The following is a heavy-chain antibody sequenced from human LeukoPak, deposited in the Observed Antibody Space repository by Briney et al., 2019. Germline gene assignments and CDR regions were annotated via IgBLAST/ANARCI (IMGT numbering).Heavy chain of an antibody. J-gene: IGHJ4*02. CDR1: GFTFSSHW. Sequence: PGGSLRLSCAGSGFTFSSHWMHWVRQAPGKGLVWVSRIYTDGGRTTYADSMEGRVTISRDNARNTLYLQMNSLRAEDTAVYYCARGSDGWYVDYWGQGTLVTVSS. CDR2: IYTDGGRT. V-gene: IGHV3-74*01. CDR3: ARGSDGWYVDY. D-gene: IGHD5-24*01.